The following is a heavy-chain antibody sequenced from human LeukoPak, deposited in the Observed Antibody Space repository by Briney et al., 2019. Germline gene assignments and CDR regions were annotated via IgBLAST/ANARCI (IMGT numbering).Heavy chain of an antibody. CDR3: ARSGVANTFDY. V-gene: IGHV1-46*01. CDR1: GYTFTSYY. J-gene: IGHJ4*02. Sequence: ASVKVSCKASGYTFTSYYMHWVRQAPGQGLEWMGIINPSGGSTSYAQKFQGRVTMTRDMSTSTVYMELSSLRSEDTAVYYCARSGVANTFDYWGQGTLVTVSS. D-gene: IGHD3-3*01. CDR2: INPSGGST.